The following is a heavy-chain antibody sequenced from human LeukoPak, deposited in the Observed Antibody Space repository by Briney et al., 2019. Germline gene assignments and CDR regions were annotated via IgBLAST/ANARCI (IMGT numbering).Heavy chain of an antibody. CDR3: ARAVQLERPPPLIGYYYMDV. CDR1: GGSISSYY. V-gene: IGHV4-59*01. J-gene: IGHJ6*03. CDR2: IYYSGST. D-gene: IGHD1-1*01. Sequence: SETLSLTCTVSGGSISSYYWSWIRQPPGKGLEWIGYIYYSGSTNYNPSLKSRVTISVDMSKNQFSLKLRSVTAADTAVYYCARAVQLERPPPLIGYYYMDVWGKGTTVTVSS.